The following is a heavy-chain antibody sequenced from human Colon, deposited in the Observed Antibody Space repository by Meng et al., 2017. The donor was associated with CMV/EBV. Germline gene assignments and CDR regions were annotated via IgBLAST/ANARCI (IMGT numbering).Heavy chain of an antibody. V-gene: IGHV3-74*01. Sequence: SCAASGFTSSSYWMNWVRQAPGKGLVWVSRINNDGSSTSYADSVKGRFTISRDNARNTLQLQMNSLRAEDTAVYYCTRGGKSGTFDYWGQGTLVTVSS. J-gene: IGHJ4*02. CDR2: INNDGSST. CDR1: GFTSSSYW. CDR3: TRGGKSGTFDY. D-gene: IGHD1-1*01.